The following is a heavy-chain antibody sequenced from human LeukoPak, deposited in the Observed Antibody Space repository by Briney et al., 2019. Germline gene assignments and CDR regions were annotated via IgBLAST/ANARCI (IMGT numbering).Heavy chain of an antibody. J-gene: IGHJ1*01. CDR1: GFTFSSYS. CDR3: AREYSSSWYRYFQH. D-gene: IGHD6-13*01. Sequence: PGGSLRLSCAASGFTFSSYSMNWVRQAPGKGLEWVSSISSSSSYIYYADSVKGRLTISRDNAKNSLYLQMNSLRAEDTAVYYCAREYSSSWYRYFQHWGQGTLVTVSS. CDR2: ISSSSSYI. V-gene: IGHV3-21*04.